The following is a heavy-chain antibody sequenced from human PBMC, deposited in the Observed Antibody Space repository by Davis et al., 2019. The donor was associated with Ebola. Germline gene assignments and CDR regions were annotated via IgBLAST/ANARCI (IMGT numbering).Heavy chain of an antibody. Sequence: GESLKVSCKASGYTFTGYYMHWVRQAPGQGLEWMGWINPNSGGTNYAQKFQGWVTMTRDTSISTAYMELSRLRSDDTAVYYCARGSNYHYYYGMDVWGQGTTVTVSS. J-gene: IGHJ6*02. V-gene: IGHV1-2*04. CDR1: GYTFTGYY. D-gene: IGHD2-2*01. CDR2: INPNSGGT. CDR3: ARGSNYHYYYGMDV.